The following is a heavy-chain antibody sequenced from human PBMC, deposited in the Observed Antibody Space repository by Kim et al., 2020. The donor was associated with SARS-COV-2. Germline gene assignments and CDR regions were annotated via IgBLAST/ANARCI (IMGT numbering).Heavy chain of an antibody. V-gene: IGHV3-21*01. D-gene: IGHD6-19*01. CDR1: GFTFSSYS. Sequence: GGSLRLSCAASGFTFSSYSMNWVRQAPGKGLEWVSSISSSSSYIYYADSVKGRFTISRDNAKNSLYLQMNSLRAEDTAVYYCARGEVAVAAYGGTIDYWGQGTLVTVSS. CDR2: ISSSSSYI. J-gene: IGHJ4*02. CDR3: ARGEVAVAAYGGTIDY.